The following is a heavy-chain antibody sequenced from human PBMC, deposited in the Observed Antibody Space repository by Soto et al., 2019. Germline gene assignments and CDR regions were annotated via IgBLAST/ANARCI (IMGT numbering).Heavy chain of an antibody. CDR2: INAGNGNT. CDR3: ARDRLEYSSSRNPFDY. Sequence: GASVKVSCKASGYTFTSYAMHWVRQAPGQRLEWMGWINAGNGNTKYSQKFQGRVTITRDTSASTAYMELSSLRSEDTAVYYCARDRLEYSSSRNPFDYWGQGTLVTVSS. J-gene: IGHJ4*02. CDR1: GYTFTSYA. D-gene: IGHD6-13*01. V-gene: IGHV1-3*01.